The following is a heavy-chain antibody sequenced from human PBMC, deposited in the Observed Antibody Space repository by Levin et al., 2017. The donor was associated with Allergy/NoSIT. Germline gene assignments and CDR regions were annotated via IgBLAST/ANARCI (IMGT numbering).Heavy chain of an antibody. CDR1: GYTFTGYY. CDR3: STQEGAGDKDY. Sequence: GASVKVSCKASGYTFTGYYMEWVRQAPGQGLEWMGWISPNSGITKYAQKFQGRVTMTRDTSISTLYMELSRLTSDDTAVYYCSTQEGAGDKDYWGQGTLVTVSS. V-gene: IGHV1-2*02. CDR2: ISPNSGIT. D-gene: IGHD1-26*01. J-gene: IGHJ4*02.